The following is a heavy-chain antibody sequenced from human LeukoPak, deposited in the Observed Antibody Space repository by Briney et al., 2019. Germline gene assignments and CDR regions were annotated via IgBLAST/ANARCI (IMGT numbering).Heavy chain of an antibody. CDR2: ISYDGSNK. CDR1: GFTFSSYA. D-gene: IGHD2-2*01. V-gene: IGHV3-30-3*01. CDR3: AIDCGSTSCYN. Sequence: GRSLRLSCAASGFTFSSYAMHWVRQAPGKGLEWVAVISYDGSNKYYADSVKGRFTIPRDSSKNTLYLQMNSLRAEDTAVYYCAIDCGSTSCYNWGQGTLVTVSS. J-gene: IGHJ4*02.